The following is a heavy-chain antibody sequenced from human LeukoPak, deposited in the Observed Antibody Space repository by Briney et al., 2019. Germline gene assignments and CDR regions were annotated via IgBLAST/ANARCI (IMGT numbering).Heavy chain of an antibody. CDR1: GYTFTSYD. V-gene: IGHV1-8*01. CDR2: MNPNSGNI. J-gene: IGHJ4*02. CDR3: ARGPSGIAVAVGY. Sequence: ASVKVSCKASGYTFTSYDINWVRQATGQGLEWMGWMNPNSGNIGYAQKFQGRVTMTRNTSISTAYMELSSLRSEDTAVYYCARGPSGIAVAVGYWGQRTLVTVSS. D-gene: IGHD6-19*01.